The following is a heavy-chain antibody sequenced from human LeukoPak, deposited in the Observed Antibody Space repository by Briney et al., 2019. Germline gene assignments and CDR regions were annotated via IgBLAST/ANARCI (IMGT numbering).Heavy chain of an antibody. V-gene: IGHV1-69*05. CDR1: GGTFSSCG. CDR2: IIPIFGTA. Sequence: SVKVSCKASGGTFSSCGISWVRQAPGQGLEWMGRIIPIFGTANYAQKFQGRVTITTDESTSTAYMELSSLRSEDTAVYYCARDSYDSSGYYRSHFDYWGQGTLVTVSS. D-gene: IGHD3-22*01. J-gene: IGHJ4*02. CDR3: ARDSYDSSGYYRSHFDY.